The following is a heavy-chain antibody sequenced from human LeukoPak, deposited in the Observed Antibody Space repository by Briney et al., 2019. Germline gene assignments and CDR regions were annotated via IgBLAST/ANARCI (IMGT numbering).Heavy chain of an antibody. V-gene: IGHV2-5*01. CDR2: IYWNDDK. CDR3: AHWTPAYYGSGSYYKGSYYSDY. CDR1: GFSLSTSGVG. Sequence: SGPTLVNPTQTLTLTCTFSGFSLSTSGVGVGWIRQPPGKALEWLALIYWNDDKRYSPSLKSRLTITKDTSKNQVVLTMTNMDPVDTATYYCAHWTPAYYGSGSYYKGSYYSDYWGQGTLVTVSS. J-gene: IGHJ4*02. D-gene: IGHD3-10*01.